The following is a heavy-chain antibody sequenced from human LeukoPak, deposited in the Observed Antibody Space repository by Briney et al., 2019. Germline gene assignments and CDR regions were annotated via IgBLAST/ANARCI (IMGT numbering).Heavy chain of an antibody. CDR1: GYTFTGYY. J-gene: IGHJ4*02. V-gene: IGHV1-46*01. CDR2: INPSGGST. CDR3: AREEGSGSYRTDY. Sequence: GASVKVSRKASGYTFTGYYMHWVRQAPGQGLEWMGIINPSGGSTSYAQKFQGRVTMTRDMSTSTVYMELSSLRSEDTAVYYCAREEGSGSYRTDYWGQGTLVTVSS. D-gene: IGHD1-26*01.